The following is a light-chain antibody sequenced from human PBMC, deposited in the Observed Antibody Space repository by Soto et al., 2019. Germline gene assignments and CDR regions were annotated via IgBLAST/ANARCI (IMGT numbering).Light chain of an antibody. CDR1: NSNIGRYS. CDR3: AAWDDNLNGPL. J-gene: IGLJ3*02. CDR2: SDD. V-gene: IGLV1-44*01. Sequence: QSVLTQPPSLSGTPGQRVTISCSGSNSNIGRYSVNWYQHFPGTAPKILIYSDDERPSGVPARFSGSKSGTSASLAISGLQSEDEAEDYCAAWDDNLNGPLFGGGTKLTVL.